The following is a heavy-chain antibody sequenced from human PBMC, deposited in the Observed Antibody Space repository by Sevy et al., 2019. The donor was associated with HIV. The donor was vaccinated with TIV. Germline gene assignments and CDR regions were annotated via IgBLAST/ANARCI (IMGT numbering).Heavy chain of an antibody. CDR1: GFTFSSYS. V-gene: IGHV3-21*01. D-gene: IGHD1-26*01. CDR3: ARGGFDGIFDP. Sequence: GGSLRLSCAASGFTFSSYSMNWVRQAPGKGLEWVSSISSSSSYIYYTDSVKGRFTISRDNAKNSLYLQMNSLRAEDTAVYYCARGGFDGIFDPWGQGTLVTVPS. J-gene: IGHJ5*02. CDR2: ISSSSSYI.